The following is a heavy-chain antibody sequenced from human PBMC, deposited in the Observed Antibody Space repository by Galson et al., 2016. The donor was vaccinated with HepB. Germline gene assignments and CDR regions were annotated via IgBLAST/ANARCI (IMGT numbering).Heavy chain of an antibody. J-gene: IGHJ4*02. CDR1: GFTFSSYW. V-gene: IGHV3-7*01. D-gene: IGHD1/OR15-1a*01. CDR3: ARDSLWEQQRGGFEY. Sequence: SLRLSCAASGFTFSSYWMSLVRQAPGKGLEWVANIKQDGSEKYYVDSVKGRFTISRDNAKNSLYLQMNSLRGEDTAVYYCARDSLWEQQRGGFEYWGQGNLVKVSS. CDR2: IKQDGSEK.